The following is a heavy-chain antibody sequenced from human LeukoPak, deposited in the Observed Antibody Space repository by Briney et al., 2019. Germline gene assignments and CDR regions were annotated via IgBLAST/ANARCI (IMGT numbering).Heavy chain of an antibody. J-gene: IGHJ6*02. CDR3: ARAPRYYYGSGSVYYYYYGMDV. V-gene: IGHV1-8*01. CDR2: MNPNSGNT. D-gene: IGHD3-10*01. CDR1: GYTFTSYD. Sequence: ASVKVSCKASGYTFTSYDINWVRQATGQGLEWKGWMNPNSGNTGYAQKFQGRVTMTRNTSISTAYMELSSLRSEDTAVYYCARAPRYYYGSGSVYYYYYGMDVWGQGTTVTVSS.